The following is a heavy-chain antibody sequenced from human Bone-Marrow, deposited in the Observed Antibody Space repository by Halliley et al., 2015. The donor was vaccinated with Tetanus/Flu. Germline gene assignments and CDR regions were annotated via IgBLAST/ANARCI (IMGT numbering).Heavy chain of an antibody. CDR1: GYSFTTNW. J-gene: IGHJ4*02. V-gene: IGHV5-51*01. CDR2: INPGDSDT. D-gene: IGHD6-19*01. Sequence: QLVQSGAEMKKPGESLKISCEASGYSFTTNWIGWVRQMPGEGLEWMGIINPGDSDTRYSPSFEGRVYISADKSVSTAYLQWRSLNDADTAVYYCARHRGWLVADSWGQGTPVTVSS. CDR3: ARHRGWLVADS.